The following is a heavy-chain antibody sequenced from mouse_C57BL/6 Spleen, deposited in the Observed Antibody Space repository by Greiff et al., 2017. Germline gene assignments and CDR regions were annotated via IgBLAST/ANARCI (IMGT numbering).Heavy chain of an antibody. CDR1: GYAFSSSW. J-gene: IGHJ3*01. V-gene: IGHV1-82*01. CDR2: IYPGDGDT. CDR3: ARSGGNYGFAY. D-gene: IGHD2-1*01. Sequence: QVQLQQSGPELVKPGASVKISCKASGYAFSSSWMNWVKQRPGKGLEWIGRIYPGDGDTNYNGKFKGKATLTADKSSSTAYMQLSSLTSEDSAVXFCARSGGNYGFAYWGQGTLVTVSA.